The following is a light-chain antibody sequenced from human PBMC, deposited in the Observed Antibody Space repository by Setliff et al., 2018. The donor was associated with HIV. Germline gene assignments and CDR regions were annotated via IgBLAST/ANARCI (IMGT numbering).Light chain of an antibody. V-gene: IGLV2-11*01. CDR3: CSYAGSYTFV. CDR1: SSDVGGYNY. J-gene: IGLJ1*01. CDR2: DVS. Sequence: QSVLTQPRSVSGSPGQSVTISCTGTSSDVGGYNYVSWYQQHPGKAPKLMIYDVSKRPSGVPDRFSGSKSGNTDSLTIYGLQAEDEADYYCCSYAGSYTFVFGTGTKVTVL.